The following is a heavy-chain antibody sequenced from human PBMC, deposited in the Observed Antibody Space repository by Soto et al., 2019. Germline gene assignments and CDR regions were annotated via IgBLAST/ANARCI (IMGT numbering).Heavy chain of an antibody. J-gene: IGHJ6*03. CDR1: GFTFRSYA. D-gene: IGHD2-2*02. Sequence: GGSLRLSCAASGFTFRSYAMSWVRQAPGKGLEWVSGVSGSGGTTYYVDSVKGRFTISRDNSKNTLYLQMNSLRAEDTAVYYCAKSKAVIGYMDVWGKGTTVTVSS. CDR2: VSGSGGTT. CDR3: AKSKAVIGYMDV. V-gene: IGHV3-23*01.